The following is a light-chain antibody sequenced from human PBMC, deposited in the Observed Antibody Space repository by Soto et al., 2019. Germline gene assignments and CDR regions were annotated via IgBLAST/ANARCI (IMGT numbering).Light chain of an antibody. CDR2: EVI. Sequence: QSVLTQPASVSGYPGQSIPLSCTGPGSTVGSFNSVSWYQQHPGKAPKVIIYEVIKRPSGISNRFSGSNSCSTASLTISGLHAEDEADYYCCSDVGATTDVFGTGTNATVL. V-gene: IGLV2-23*02. CDR1: GSTVGSFNS. CDR3: CSDVGATTDV. J-gene: IGLJ1*01.